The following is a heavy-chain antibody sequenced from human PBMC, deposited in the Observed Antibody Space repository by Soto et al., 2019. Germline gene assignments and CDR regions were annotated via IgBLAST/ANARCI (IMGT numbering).Heavy chain of an antibody. CDR2: IYNRGST. Sequence: QVQLQESGPGLVKPSQTLSLTCTVSGGSISSGDYYWSWIRQPPGKGLEWIGYIYNRGSTYYNPSLKSRVTLSVDTSKNQFSLKLSSVTAADTAVYYCARADVDTVMVTGWFDPWGQGTLVTVSS. V-gene: IGHV4-30-4*01. D-gene: IGHD5-18*01. CDR3: ARADVDTVMVTGWFDP. J-gene: IGHJ5*02. CDR1: GGSISSGDYY.